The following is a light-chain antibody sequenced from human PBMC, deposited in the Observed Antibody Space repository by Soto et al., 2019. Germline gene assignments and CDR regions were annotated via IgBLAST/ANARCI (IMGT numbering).Light chain of an antibody. CDR2: AAS. CDR1: QSISSW. CDR3: QKYNSDPLT. J-gene: IGKJ4*01. Sequence: DIQITQSPSTMSASGGNRATITFQASQSISSWLAWYQQTQRKIPKLLIYAASTLQSGVPSRFSGSGSRTDFTLTISRLQPEDVETYYCQKYNSDPLTFGGGTKVDIK. V-gene: IGKV1-27*01.